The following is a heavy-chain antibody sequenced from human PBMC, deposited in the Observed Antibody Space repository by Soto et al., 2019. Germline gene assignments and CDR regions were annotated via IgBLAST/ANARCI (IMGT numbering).Heavy chain of an antibody. CDR2: IWNDGSNK. V-gene: IGHV3-33*01. Sequence: QVQLVESGGGVVQPGRSLRLSCAASGFTFSSYGMHWVRQAPGTGLEWVAVIWNDGSNKYYADSVKGRFTITRDNSKNTLYRQMNSVRAEETAVYYCAGGTVYGMGVWGQGTTGTVSS. CDR1: GFTFSSYG. J-gene: IGHJ6*02. CDR3: AGGTVYGMGV.